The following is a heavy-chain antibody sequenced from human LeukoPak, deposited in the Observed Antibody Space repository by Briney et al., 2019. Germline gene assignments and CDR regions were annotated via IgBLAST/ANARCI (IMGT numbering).Heavy chain of an antibody. D-gene: IGHD3-22*01. J-gene: IGHJ4*02. V-gene: IGHV3-64D*09. CDR3: VRDPAAYYYDSTFDY. CDR1: GFTFSNHA. Sequence: GGSLRLSCSASGFTFSNHAMHWVRQAPGKGLEFVAAISSNGGTTYHADSVEGRFAISRDNSKNTLFLQMTFLRIEDTAVYYCVRDPAAYYYDSTFDYWGQGTLVTVSS. CDR2: ISSNGGTT.